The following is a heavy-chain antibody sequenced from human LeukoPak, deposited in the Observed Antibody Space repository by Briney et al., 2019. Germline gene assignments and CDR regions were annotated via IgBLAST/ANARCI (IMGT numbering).Heavy chain of an antibody. D-gene: IGHD4-17*01. V-gene: IGHV4-34*01. CDR3: ARDQDGTVTTGYYYYYMDV. CDR1: GGSFSGYY. J-gene: IGHJ6*03. Sequence: SETLSLTCAVYGGSFSGYYWSWIRQPPGKGLEWIGEINHSGSTNYNPSLKSRVTISVDTSKNQFSLKLSSVTAADTAVYYCARDQDGTVTTGYYYYYMDVWGKGTTVTVSS. CDR2: INHSGST.